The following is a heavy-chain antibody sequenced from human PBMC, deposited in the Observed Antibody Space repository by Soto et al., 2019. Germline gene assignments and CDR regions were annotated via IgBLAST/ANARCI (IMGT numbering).Heavy chain of an antibody. V-gene: IGHV3-13*04. CDR1: GFTFSSYD. CDR2: IGTAGDT. J-gene: IGHJ4*02. CDR3: ARGYGGNSGRVLVDY. D-gene: IGHD2-21*02. Sequence: GGSLRLSCAASGFTFSSYDMHWVRQATGKGLEWVSAIGTAGDTYYPGSVKGRSTISRENAKNSLYLQMNSLRAGDTAVYYCARGYGGNSGRVLVDYWGQGTLVTVSS.